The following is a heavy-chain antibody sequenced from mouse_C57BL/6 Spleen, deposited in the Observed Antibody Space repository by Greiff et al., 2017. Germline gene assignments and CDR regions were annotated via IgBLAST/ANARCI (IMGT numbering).Heavy chain of an antibody. Sequence: VQLQQPGAELVKPGASVKMSCKASGYTFTSYWITWVKQRPGQGLEWIGDIYPGSGSTNYNEKFKGKGTLTVDTSSSTAYMQLSSLTSEDSAVYYCARESDGGAWFAYWGQGTLVTVSA. CDR2: IYPGSGST. D-gene: IGHD2-3*01. J-gene: IGHJ3*01. V-gene: IGHV1-55*01. CDR1: GYTFTSYW. CDR3: ARESDGGAWFAY.